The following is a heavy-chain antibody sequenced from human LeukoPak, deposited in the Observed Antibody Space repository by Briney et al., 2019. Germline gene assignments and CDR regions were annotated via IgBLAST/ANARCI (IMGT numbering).Heavy chain of an antibody. CDR1: GFTFSSYG. V-gene: IGHV3-30*02. CDR2: IRYDGSNK. D-gene: IGHD5-12*01. CDR3: ATDSGYDLGYFDY. Sequence: GGSLRLSCAASGFTFSSYGMHWVRQAPGKGLGWVAFIRYDGSNKYYADSVKGRFTISRDNSKNTLYLQMNSLRAEDTAVYYCATDSGYDLGYFDYWGQGTLVTVSS. J-gene: IGHJ4*02.